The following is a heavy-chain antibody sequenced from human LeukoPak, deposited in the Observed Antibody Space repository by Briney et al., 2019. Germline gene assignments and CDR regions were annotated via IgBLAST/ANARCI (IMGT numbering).Heavy chain of an antibody. D-gene: IGHD6-19*01. CDR3: ARAVSGRFDY. V-gene: IGHV4-34*01. CDR1: GGSFSGYY. CDR2: INHSGST. Sequence: PSETLSLTCAVYGGSFSGYYWSWIRQPPGRGLEWIGEINHSGSTNYNPSLKSRVTISVDTSKNQFSLKLSSVTAADTAIYYCARAVSGRFDYWGQGTLVTVSS. J-gene: IGHJ4*02.